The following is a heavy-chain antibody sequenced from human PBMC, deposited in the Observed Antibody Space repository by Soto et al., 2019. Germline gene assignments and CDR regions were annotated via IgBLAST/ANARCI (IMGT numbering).Heavy chain of an antibody. V-gene: IGHV1-69*01. CDR3: AKTPFNRASAGSYYFDS. J-gene: IGHJ4*01. Sequence: QVKLVQSGTEVKRPGSSVKVSCKASGGTFSNYGLSWVRQAPGHVLQWMGGIIPLFGTLHNAREFQHRVTITTDQATGTASMDLRSLTNDDTAVYFCAKTPFNRASAGSYYFDSWGHGILVTVSS. D-gene: IGHD6-13*01. CDR1: GGTFSNYG. CDR2: IIPLFGTL.